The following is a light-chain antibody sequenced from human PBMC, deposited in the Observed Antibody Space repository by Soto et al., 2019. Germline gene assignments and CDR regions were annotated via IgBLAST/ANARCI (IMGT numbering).Light chain of an antibody. CDR2: AAS. J-gene: IGKJ3*01. CDR3: QKYSSAPFT. CDR1: QGINNY. Sequence: EILMTQSPSSLSASVGERVTITCRASQGINNYLAWYQQKPGQAPKLLIYAASTWQSGIPSRFSGSGSGTDFTLTISSLAPEDVATYYCQKYSSAPFTFGPGTKVDIK. V-gene: IGKV1-27*01.